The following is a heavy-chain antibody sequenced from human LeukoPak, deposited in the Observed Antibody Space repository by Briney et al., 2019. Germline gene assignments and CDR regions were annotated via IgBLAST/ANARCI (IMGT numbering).Heavy chain of an antibody. CDR2: IRYDGSNK. Sequence: GGSLRLSRAASGFIFSDYGMHWVRQAPGKGLEWVTFIRYDGSNKYYADSVKGRFTISRDNSKNILYLQMNSLSSEDTAVYYCAKEGTASKPSDLDYWGQGTLVTVSS. J-gene: IGHJ4*02. CDR3: AKEGTASKPSDLDY. CDR1: GFIFSDYG. D-gene: IGHD1/OR15-1a*01. V-gene: IGHV3-30*02.